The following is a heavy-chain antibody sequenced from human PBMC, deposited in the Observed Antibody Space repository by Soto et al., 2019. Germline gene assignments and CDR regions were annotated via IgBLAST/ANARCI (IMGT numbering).Heavy chain of an antibody. J-gene: IGHJ6*02. CDR3: ARRLYYDSSGFEGGGMDV. CDR1: GGAISGSSYY. Sequence: SETLPLTCTVSGGAISGSSYYWGWIRQPPGKGLEWIGSIYYSGSTYYNPSLKSRVTISVDTSKNQFSLKLSSVTAADTAVYYCARRLYYDSSGFEGGGMDVWGQAPTVTVSS. D-gene: IGHD3-22*01. CDR2: IYYSGST. V-gene: IGHV4-39*01.